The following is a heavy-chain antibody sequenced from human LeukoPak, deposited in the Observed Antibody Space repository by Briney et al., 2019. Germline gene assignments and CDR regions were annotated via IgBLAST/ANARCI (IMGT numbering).Heavy chain of an antibody. D-gene: IGHD3-10*01. J-gene: IGHJ5*02. Sequence: ASVKVSCKASGYTFTSYYMHWVRQAPGQGLEWMGIINPSGGSTSYAQKFQGRVTMTRDTSTSTVYMELSSLRSEDTAVYYCARVVRGVMLVSGNWFDPWGQGTLVTVSS. CDR2: INPSGGST. CDR3: ARVVRGVMLVSGNWFDP. CDR1: GYTFTSYY. V-gene: IGHV1-46*01.